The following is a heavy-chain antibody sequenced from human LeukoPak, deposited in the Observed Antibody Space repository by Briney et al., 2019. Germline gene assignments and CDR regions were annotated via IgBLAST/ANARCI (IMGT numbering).Heavy chain of an antibody. D-gene: IGHD3-3*01. CDR2: INHSGST. J-gene: IGHJ4*02. CDR1: GGSFSGYY. Sequence: SETLSLTCAVSGGSFSGYYWSWIRQPPGKGLEWIGEINHSGSTNYNPSLKSRVTISVDTSKNQFSLKLSSLTAADTAVYYCARGRGYGFWSGYSGHYFDYWGQGTLVTVSS. CDR3: ARGRGYGFWSGYSGHYFDY. V-gene: IGHV4-34*01.